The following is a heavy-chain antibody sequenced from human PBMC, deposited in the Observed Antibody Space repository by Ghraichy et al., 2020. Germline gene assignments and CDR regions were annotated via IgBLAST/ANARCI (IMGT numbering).Heavy chain of an antibody. CDR2: INSDGSST. J-gene: IGHJ4*02. CDR1: GFTFSSYW. V-gene: IGHV3-74*01. CDR3: ARDRDYYGSGSQQS. D-gene: IGHD3-10*01. Sequence: GESLNISCAASGFTFSSYWMHWVRQAPGRGLVWVSRINSDGSSTSYADSVKGRFTISRDNAKNTLYLQINSLRVEDTAVYYCARDRDYYGSGSQQSWGQGTLVTVSS.